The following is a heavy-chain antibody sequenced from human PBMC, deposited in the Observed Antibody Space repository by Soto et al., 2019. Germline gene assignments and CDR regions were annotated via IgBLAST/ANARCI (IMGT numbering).Heavy chain of an antibody. CDR1: GFTFSSYA. CDR2: ISYDGSNK. V-gene: IGHV3-30-3*01. CDR3: AREKLGATVGNDAFDI. Sequence: GGSLRLSCAASGFTFSSYAMHWVRQAPGKGLEWVAVISYDGSNKYYADSVKGRFTISRDNSKNTLYLQMNSLRAEDTAVYYCAREKLGATVGNDAFDIWGQGTMVTVSS. D-gene: IGHD1-26*01. J-gene: IGHJ3*02.